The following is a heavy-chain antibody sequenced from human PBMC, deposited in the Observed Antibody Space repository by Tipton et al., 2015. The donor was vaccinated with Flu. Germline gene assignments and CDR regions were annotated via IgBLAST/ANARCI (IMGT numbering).Heavy chain of an antibody. CDR2: IYTNANT. J-gene: IGHJ3*02. CDR1: GGSISRGSYY. CDR3: ARGDYGYYDHEADGFDI. Sequence: TLSLTCTVSGGSISRGSYYYNWIRQPAGKGLEWIGRIYTNANTNYKPSLKSRVTILIDRSKNQFSLSLSSVTAADTAMYYCARGDYGYYDHEADGFDIWGQGTLVPVSA. D-gene: IGHD4-17*01. V-gene: IGHV4-61*02.